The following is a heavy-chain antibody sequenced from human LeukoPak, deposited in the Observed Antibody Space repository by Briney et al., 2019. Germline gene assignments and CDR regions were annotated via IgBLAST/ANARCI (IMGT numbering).Heavy chain of an antibody. J-gene: IGHJ3*02. CDR3: AKGVRGIAAADDAFDI. D-gene: IGHD6-13*01. Sequence: GGSLRLSCAASGFTFSSYGVHWVRQAPGKGLEWVAVISYDGSNKYYADSVKGRFTISRDNSKNTLYLQMNSLRAEDTAVYYCAKGVRGIAAADDAFDIWGQGTMVTVSS. CDR2: ISYDGSNK. CDR1: GFTFSSYG. V-gene: IGHV3-30*18.